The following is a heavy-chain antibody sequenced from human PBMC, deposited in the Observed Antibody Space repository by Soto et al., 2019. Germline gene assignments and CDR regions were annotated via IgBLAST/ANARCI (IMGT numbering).Heavy chain of an antibody. CDR2: ISAGGDAT. CDR1: GFTFSNYA. V-gene: IGHV3-23*01. D-gene: IGHD3-22*01. Sequence: GGSLRLSCAASGFTFSNYAISWARQAPGKGLEWVSTISAGGDATFYADSVKGRFTISRDNSKNTLYLQMNSLRADDTAVYYCAKDTGSDYYYDSSGYYSAFDVWGQGTMVTVSS. J-gene: IGHJ3*01. CDR3: AKDTGSDYYYDSSGYYSAFDV.